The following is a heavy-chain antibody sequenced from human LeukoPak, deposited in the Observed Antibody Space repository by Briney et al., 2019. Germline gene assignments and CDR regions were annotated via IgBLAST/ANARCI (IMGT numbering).Heavy chain of an antibody. CDR3: ARHRAYSSSSPFDY. CDR1: GGSFSGYY. D-gene: IGHD6-6*01. V-gene: IGHV4-34*01. CDR2: INQSGST. J-gene: IGHJ4*02. Sequence: SETLSLTCAVYGGSFSGYYWSWIRQPPGKGLEWIGEINQSGSTNYNPSLKSRVTMFVDMSKNQFSLRLSSVTAADTAVYYCARHRAYSSSSPFDYWGQGTLVTVSS.